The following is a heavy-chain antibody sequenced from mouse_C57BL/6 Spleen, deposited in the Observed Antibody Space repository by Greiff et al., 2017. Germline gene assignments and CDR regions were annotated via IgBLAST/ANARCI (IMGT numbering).Heavy chain of an antibody. Sequence: VQLQQPGAELVRPGSSVKLSCKASGYTFTSYWMHWVKQRPIQGLEWIGNIDPSDSETHYNQKFKDKATLTVDKSSSTAYMQLSSLTSADSAVDYCVRQLTLPHAMDYWGQGTSVTVSS. CDR1: GYTFTSYW. CDR2: IDPSDSET. J-gene: IGHJ4*01. D-gene: IGHD3-2*02. V-gene: IGHV1-52*01. CDR3: VRQLTLPHAMDY.